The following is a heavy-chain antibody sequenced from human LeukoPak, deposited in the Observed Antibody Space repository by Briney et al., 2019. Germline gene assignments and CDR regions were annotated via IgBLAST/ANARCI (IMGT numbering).Heavy chain of an antibody. J-gene: IGHJ4*02. V-gene: IGHV3-33*01. Sequence: PGGALRLSCAGSGFTFSSYGMHSVRQAPGKGLEWVAVIWYDGSNKYYAHSLKGRLPISRANSKNTLYLQMNSLRAEHTAVYYCARDYYDSGLFDYWGQGTLVTVSS. D-gene: IGHD3-22*01. CDR2: IWYDGSNK. CDR1: GFTFSSYG. CDR3: ARDYYDSGLFDY.